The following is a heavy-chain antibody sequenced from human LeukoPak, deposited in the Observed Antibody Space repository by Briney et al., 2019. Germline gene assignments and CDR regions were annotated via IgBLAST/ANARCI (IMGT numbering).Heavy chain of an antibody. V-gene: IGHV1-69*13. CDR2: IIPIFGTA. CDR3: ARESTDYYDSSGYYYGPVY. Sequence: SVKVSCTASGGTFSSYAISWVRQAPGQGLEWMGGIIPIFGTANYAQKFQGRVTITADESTSTAYMELSNLRSEDTAVYYCARESTDYYDSSGYYYGPVYWGQGTLVTVSS. J-gene: IGHJ4*02. D-gene: IGHD3-22*01. CDR1: GGTFSSYA.